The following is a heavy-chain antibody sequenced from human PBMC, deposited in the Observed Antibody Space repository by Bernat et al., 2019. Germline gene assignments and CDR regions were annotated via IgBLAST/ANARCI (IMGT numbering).Heavy chain of an antibody. J-gene: IGHJ3*01. CDR3: SSCFRGALDF. CDR2: IKSKVDGGAI. D-gene: IGHD2-15*01. Sequence: EVQLVESGGGLVRPGGSLRLSCAASGFTFANIWMTWVRQAPGKGLEWVARIKSKVDGGAIDYAAPVKGRFIISRDDSKNTLDLQLNSLKTEDTAVYYCSSCFRGALDFWGLGTMVTVSS. CDR1: GFTFANIW. V-gene: IGHV3-15*01.